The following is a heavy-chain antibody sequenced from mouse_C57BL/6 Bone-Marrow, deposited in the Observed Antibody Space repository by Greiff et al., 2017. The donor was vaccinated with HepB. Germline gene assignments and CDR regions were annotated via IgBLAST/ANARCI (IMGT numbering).Heavy chain of an antibody. D-gene: IGHD2-1*01. CDR3: AGRERGGHCGNCGDAMDY. Sequence: VQLQQSGAELVKPGASVKLSCTASGFNIKDYYMHWVKQRTEQGLEWIGRIDPEDGETKYAPKFQGKATITADTSSSTAYMQLSSLTSEDSAVYYCAGRERGGHCGNCGDAMDYWGRGTSVTVSA. CDR2: IDPEDGET. J-gene: IGHJ4*01. CDR1: GFNIKDYY. V-gene: IGHV14-2*01.